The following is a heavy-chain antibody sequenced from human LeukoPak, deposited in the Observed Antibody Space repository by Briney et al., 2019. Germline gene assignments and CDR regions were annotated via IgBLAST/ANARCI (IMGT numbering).Heavy chain of an antibody. CDR3: AKIGVIGLWYFDL. CDR2: ISSGGDYT. CDR1: EFTFSSCG. D-gene: IGHD3-10*01. Sequence: GGSLRLSCAASEFTFSSCGMSWVRQAPGKGLEWVSSISSGGDYTYYADSVKDRFTISGDNSKNTLYLQMSSLRAEDTAVYYCAKIGVIGLWYFDLWGRGTLATVSS. V-gene: IGHV3-23*01. J-gene: IGHJ2*01.